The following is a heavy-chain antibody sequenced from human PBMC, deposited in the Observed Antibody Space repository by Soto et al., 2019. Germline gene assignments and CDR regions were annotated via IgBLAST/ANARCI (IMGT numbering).Heavy chain of an antibody. CDR3: AKEGGLSGSYYVSSPYYFDY. V-gene: IGHV3-30*18. CDR1: GFTVSSCR. D-gene: IGHD1-26*01. Sequence: PGDSLRRSYLTSGFTVSSCRMHRLRQAPGKGLERVAIISYDGSNTYYADYVKGRFTISRDNSKNTLYRQMNRLRAEDTSVYYCAKEGGLSGSYYVSSPYYFDYWGQGT. J-gene: IGHJ4*02. CDR2: ISYDGSNT.